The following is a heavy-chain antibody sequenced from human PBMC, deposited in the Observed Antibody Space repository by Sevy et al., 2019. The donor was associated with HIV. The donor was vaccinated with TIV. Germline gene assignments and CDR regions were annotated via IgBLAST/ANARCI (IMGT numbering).Heavy chain of an antibody. CDR3: ARDSGNYYFNY. CDR1: AFTFSRYW. J-gene: IGHJ4*02. D-gene: IGHD1-26*01. Sequence: GGSLRLSCAASAFTFSRYWMGWVRQAPGKGLEWVANIKQDGSQKYYVDSVKGRFTISRDNAKNSLYLQMNSLRAEDTAVYYCARDSGNYYFNYWGQGALVTVSP. CDR2: IKQDGSQK. V-gene: IGHV3-7*01.